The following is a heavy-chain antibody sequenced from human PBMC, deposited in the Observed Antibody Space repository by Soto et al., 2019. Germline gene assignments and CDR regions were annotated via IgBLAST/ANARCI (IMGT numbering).Heavy chain of an antibody. CDR3: AREPQGIAVEHSYYYGMDV. CDR1: GFTFSDYD. V-gene: IGHV3-11*01. D-gene: IGHD6-19*01. J-gene: IGHJ6*02. CDR2: TSSSGSSI. Sequence: QVELVESGGGLAKPGGSLRLSCAASGFTFSDYDMSWIRQAPGKGLEWVSYTSSSGSSIYYADSVKGRFTMSRDNAKNSMYLNINSLRVEHTAVYYCAREPQGIAVEHSYYYGMDVWGQGTTVTVSS.